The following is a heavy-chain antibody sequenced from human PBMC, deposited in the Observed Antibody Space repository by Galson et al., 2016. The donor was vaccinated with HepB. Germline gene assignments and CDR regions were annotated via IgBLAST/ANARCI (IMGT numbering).Heavy chain of an antibody. CDR2: ITRDGNYK. CDR3: TKDPSRLLDAGRLDS. CDR1: GFTFSSFG. Sequence: SLRLSCAGSGFTFSSFGIHWVRQAPGKGLDWVAVITRDGNYKYYADSVKGRFTITRDNSKTTVYLQMNSQGAEDTDVYYWTKDPSRLLDAGRLDSWGQGTLVTVSS. J-gene: IGHJ4*02. D-gene: IGHD1-1*01. V-gene: IGHV3-30*18.